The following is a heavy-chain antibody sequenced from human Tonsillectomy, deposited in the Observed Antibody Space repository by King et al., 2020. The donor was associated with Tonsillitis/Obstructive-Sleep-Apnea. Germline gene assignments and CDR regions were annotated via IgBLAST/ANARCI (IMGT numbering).Heavy chain of an antibody. J-gene: IGHJ4*02. V-gene: IGHV3-48*03. CDR3: AREGEIAAYHY. CDR2: ISSSGSAL. D-gene: IGHD6-6*01. Sequence: VQLVESGGGLVQPGGSLRLSCAASGFIFSSSEMNWVRQAPGKGLEWVSYISSSGSALYYADSVKGRFTISRDNAKNSLFLQMNSLRAEDTAVYYCAREGEIAAYHYWGQGNLVTVSS. CDR1: GFIFSSSE.